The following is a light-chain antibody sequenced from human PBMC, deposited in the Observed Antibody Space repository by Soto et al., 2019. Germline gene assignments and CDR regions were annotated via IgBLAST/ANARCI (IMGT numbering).Light chain of an antibody. CDR1: QSVTNS. J-gene: IGKJ5*01. CDR3: QQYGSSGT. Sequence: EIVLTQSPATLSLSPGERATLSCRASQSVTNSLAWYQQKPGQAPRLLVYDASNRATGIPTRFSGSGSGTDFTLTISRLEPEDFAVYYCQQYGSSGTFGQGTRLEIK. CDR2: DAS. V-gene: IGKV3-11*01.